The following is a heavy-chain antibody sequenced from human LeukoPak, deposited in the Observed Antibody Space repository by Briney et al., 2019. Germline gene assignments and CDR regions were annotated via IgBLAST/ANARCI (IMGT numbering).Heavy chain of an antibody. Sequence: VGSLRLSCAASGFTFSSYAMSCGRQAPGKGLRGVSGISGSGDSTYYADFVKGRFTISRDNSKHTLYLQMNSMRAEDTAVYYCAKDSDEWLGELDYWGQGTLVTVSS. D-gene: IGHD6-19*01. CDR1: GFTFSSYA. CDR2: ISGSGDST. V-gene: IGHV3-23*01. J-gene: IGHJ4*02. CDR3: AKDSDEWLGELDY.